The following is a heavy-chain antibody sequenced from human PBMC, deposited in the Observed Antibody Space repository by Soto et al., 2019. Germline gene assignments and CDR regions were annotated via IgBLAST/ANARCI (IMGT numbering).Heavy chain of an antibody. CDR3: AHRCYGHYPRDNRSAP. Sequence: QITLKASGPTLVQPTQTLTVTCTFSVFSLTTAGAGVGWIRQPPGKSLEWLALIYWNDDTRYSLSLRSRVTITKDTNKIQVVHSMTTMDPVDTATHYCAHRCYGHYPRDNRSAPWGQGILVIVSS. CDR1: VFSLTTAGAG. CDR2: IYWNDDT. J-gene: IGHJ5*02. V-gene: IGHV2-5*01. D-gene: IGHD4-17*01.